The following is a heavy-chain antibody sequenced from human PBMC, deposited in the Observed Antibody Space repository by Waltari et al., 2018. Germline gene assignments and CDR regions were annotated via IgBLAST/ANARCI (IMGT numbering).Heavy chain of an antibody. CDR3: ARGSTGYVRVWDC. V-gene: IGHV3-7*03. J-gene: IGHJ4*02. Sequence: EVQLMESGGGLVQPGGSLRLSCAASGFSFRASWTTWVRQAPGKGLEWVANIKYDGSATYHVDSVNGRFTISRDNAKNSLYLQMNDVSAEDTAIYYCARGSTGYVRVWDCWGQGTVVTVSS. CDR2: IKYDGSAT. CDR1: GFSFRASW. D-gene: IGHD2-2*01.